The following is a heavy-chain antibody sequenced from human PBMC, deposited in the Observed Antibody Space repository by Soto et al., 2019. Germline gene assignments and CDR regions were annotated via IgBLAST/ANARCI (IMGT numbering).Heavy chain of an antibody. CDR2: IHYSGVT. D-gene: IGHD3-3*01. CDR3: ARGGFGDTGVDLEAYDLMAV. Sequence: QVQLQESGPGLVKPSGTLSLTSAVSGASIISNSWWSGVRQSPGRGLEWSGEIHYSGVTNANTSRKSRLSISLDKSNNQFSLTPVPATAADTAVYYCARGGFGDTGVDLEAYDLMAVWGPGTAVTVSS. V-gene: IGHV4-4*02. CDR1: GASIISNSW. J-gene: IGHJ6*02.